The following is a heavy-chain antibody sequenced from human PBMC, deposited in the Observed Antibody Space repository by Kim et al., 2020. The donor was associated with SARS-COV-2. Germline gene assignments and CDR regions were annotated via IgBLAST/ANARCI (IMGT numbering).Heavy chain of an antibody. Sequence: SETLSLTCAVYGGSFSGYYWSWIRQPPGKGLEWIGEINHSGSTNYNPSLKSRVTISVDTSKNQFSLKLSSVTAADTAVYYCARASAYYDILTGYELWGFDPWGQGTLVTVSS. V-gene: IGHV4-34*01. CDR3: ARASAYYDILTGYELWGFDP. CDR2: INHSGST. D-gene: IGHD3-9*01. J-gene: IGHJ5*02. CDR1: GGSFSGYY.